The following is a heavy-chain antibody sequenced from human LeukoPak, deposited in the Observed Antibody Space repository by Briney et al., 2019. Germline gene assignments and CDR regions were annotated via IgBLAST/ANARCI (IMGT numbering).Heavy chain of an antibody. Sequence: GASVKVSCKASGYTFTSYAMNWVRQAPGQGLEWMGWINTNTGNPTYAQGFTGRFVFSLDTSVSTAYLQISSLKAEDTAVYYCARDGDKYYYDSSGYSTTPFDYWGQGTLVTVSS. CDR1: GYTFTSYA. J-gene: IGHJ4*02. V-gene: IGHV7-4-1*02. CDR2: INTNTGNP. CDR3: ARDGDKYYYDSSGYSTTPFDY. D-gene: IGHD3-22*01.